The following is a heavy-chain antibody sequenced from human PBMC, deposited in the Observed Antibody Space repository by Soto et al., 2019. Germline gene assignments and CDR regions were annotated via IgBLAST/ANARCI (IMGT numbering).Heavy chain of an antibody. D-gene: IGHD2-2*01. CDR3: AHSGSYCSSTNCYGY. V-gene: IGHV2-5*02. CDR2: IYWDYDK. J-gene: IGHJ4*02. Sequence: CGPTLVNRTQTLTLTCTFSGFSLSTSGVGVAWIRQPPGKALEWLALIYWDYDKRYSPSLKSRLTITKDTSKNQVVLTMTNMDPVDTATYYCAHSGSYCSSTNCYGYWGQGTLVTVSS. CDR1: GFSLSTSGVG.